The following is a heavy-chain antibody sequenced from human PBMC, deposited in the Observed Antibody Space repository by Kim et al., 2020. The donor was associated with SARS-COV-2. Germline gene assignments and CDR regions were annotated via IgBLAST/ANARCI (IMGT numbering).Heavy chain of an antibody. J-gene: IGHJ5*02. CDR2: ISYDGSNK. Sequence: GGSLRLSCAASGFTFSSYGMHWVRQAPGKGLEWVAVISYDGSNKYYADSVKGRFTISRDNSKNTLYPQMNSLRAEDTAVYYCAKDADVVVPAVYNWFDPWGQGTLVTVSS. CDR1: GFTFSSYG. V-gene: IGHV3-30*18. CDR3: AKDADVVVPAVYNWFDP. D-gene: IGHD2-2*01.